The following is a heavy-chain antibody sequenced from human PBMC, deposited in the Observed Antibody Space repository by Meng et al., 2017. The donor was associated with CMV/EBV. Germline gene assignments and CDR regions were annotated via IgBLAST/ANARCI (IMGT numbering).Heavy chain of an antibody. CDR1: GASVATDSYY. CDR3: ARETVPASGGIDP. D-gene: IGHD4-11*01. V-gene: IGHV4-61*01. J-gene: IGHJ5*02. CDR2: IYNTGST. Sequence: SETLSLTCTVSGASVATDSYYWGWIRQPPGKGLEWIGYIYNTGSTKYNPSLQTRVTVSVDTPKNQFSLKLSSVTAADTATYYCARETVPASGGIDPWGRGTLVTVSS.